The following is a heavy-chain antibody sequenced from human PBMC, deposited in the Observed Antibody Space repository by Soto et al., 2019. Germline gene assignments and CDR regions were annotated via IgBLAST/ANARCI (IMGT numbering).Heavy chain of an antibody. V-gene: IGHV3-9*01. CDR2: ISWNSGSI. CDR3: AKGPRSYYYDSSGYYDY. D-gene: IGHD3-22*01. J-gene: IGHJ4*02. CDR1: GFTFDDYA. Sequence: EVQLVESGGGLVQPGRSLRLSCAASGFTFDDYAMHWVRQAPGKGLEWVSGISWNSGSIGYADSVKGRFTISRDNAKNSLYPQMISLRAEDTALYYCAKGPRSYYYDSSGYYDYWGQGTLVTVSS.